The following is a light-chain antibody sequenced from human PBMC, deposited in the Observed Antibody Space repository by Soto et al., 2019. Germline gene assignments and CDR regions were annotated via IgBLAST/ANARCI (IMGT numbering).Light chain of an antibody. V-gene: IGKV1-17*01. CDR1: QGIRDD. CDR2: AAS. CDR3: LHHDTYPRT. Sequence: DIQLTQSTSSLSASVGDRVTITCRASQGIRDDLGWYQQKAGEAPKRLIYAASSLHSGVPSRFSGSGSGTEFTLTISSLHPEDFASYYCLHHDTYPRTLGHGTKVDSK. J-gene: IGKJ1*01.